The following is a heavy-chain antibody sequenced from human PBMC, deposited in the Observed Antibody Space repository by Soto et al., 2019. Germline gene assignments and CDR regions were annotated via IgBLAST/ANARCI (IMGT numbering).Heavy chain of an antibody. D-gene: IGHD2-21*02. Sequence: GGSLRLSCAASGFTFSSYAMHWVRQAPGKGLEWVAVISYDGSNKYYADSVKGRFTISRDNSKNTLYLQMNSLRDEDTAVYYCARDRVGAYCGGDCYTNYGMDVWGQGTTVTVSS. J-gene: IGHJ6*02. CDR3: ARDRVGAYCGGDCYTNYGMDV. CDR1: GFTFSSYA. V-gene: IGHV3-30-3*01. CDR2: ISYDGSNK.